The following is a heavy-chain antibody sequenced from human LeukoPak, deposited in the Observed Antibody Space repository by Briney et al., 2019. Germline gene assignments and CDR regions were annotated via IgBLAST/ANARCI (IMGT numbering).Heavy chain of an antibody. Sequence: KPGGSLRLSCAASGFTFSDSYMTWIRQAPGKGLESLSYISGSASDVNYIDSVRGRFTISRDNAKNSLYLHMNSLTVEDTAVYYCSRDPRNNDYWGQGTLVTVSS. J-gene: IGHJ4*02. V-gene: IGHV3-11*01. CDR1: GFTFSDSY. CDR2: ISGSASDV. CDR3: SRDPRNNDY.